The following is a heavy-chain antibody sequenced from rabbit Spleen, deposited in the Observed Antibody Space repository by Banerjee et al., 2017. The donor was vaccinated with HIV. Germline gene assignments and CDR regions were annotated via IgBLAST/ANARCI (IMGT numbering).Heavy chain of an antibody. J-gene: IGHJ4*01. CDR3: ARDAGSGDYIDVYFDL. CDR1: GVSLNDKDV. D-gene: IGHD8-1*01. Sequence: QQQLEESGGGLVKPEGSLTLTCKASGVSLNDKDVMCWVRQAPGKGLEWIACINIVTGKSVYASWAKGRFIMSRTSSTTVTLQMTSLTAADTATYFCARDAGSGDYIDVYFDLWGPGTLVTV. CDR2: INIVTGKS. V-gene: IGHV1S45*01.